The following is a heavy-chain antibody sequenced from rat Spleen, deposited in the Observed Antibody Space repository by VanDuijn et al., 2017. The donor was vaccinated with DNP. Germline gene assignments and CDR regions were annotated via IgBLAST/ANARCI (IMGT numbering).Heavy chain of an antibody. CDR3: ARNYGGYSEYFDF. CDR2: ISYDGSST. CDR1: GFTFSDYN. D-gene: IGHD1-11*01. J-gene: IGHJ1*01. Sequence: EVQLVESGGGLVQPGRSLKLSCAASGFTFSDYNMAWVRQAPKKGLEWVATISYDGSSTYYRDSVKGRFTISRDNAKSTLNLQMNSLRSEDTATYYCARNYGGYSEYFDFWGPGTMVTVSS. V-gene: IGHV5-7*01.